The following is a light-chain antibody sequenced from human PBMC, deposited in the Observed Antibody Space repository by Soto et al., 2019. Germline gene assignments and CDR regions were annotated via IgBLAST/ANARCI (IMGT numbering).Light chain of an antibody. CDR3: QSYDSSLSAVV. CDR2: GNS. CDR1: SSNIGAGYD. J-gene: IGLJ2*01. V-gene: IGLV1-40*01. Sequence: QSALTQPPSVSGAPGQRVTISCTGSSSNIGAGYDVHWYQQLPGTAPKLLIYGNSNRPSGVPDRFSGSKSGTSASLAITGLQAEDEADYYCQSYDSSLSAVVFGGGTKLNVL.